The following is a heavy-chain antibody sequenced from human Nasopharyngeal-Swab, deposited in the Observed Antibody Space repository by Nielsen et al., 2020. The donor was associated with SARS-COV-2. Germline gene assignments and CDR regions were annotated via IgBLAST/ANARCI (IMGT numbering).Heavy chain of an antibody. Sequence: ASVKVSCKASGYTFTSYYMHWVRQAPGQGLEWMGIINPSGGSPSYAQKFQGRVTMTRDTSTSTVYMELSSLRSEDTAVYYCARDLAGANIAAAGWFDPWGQGTLVTVSS. D-gene: IGHD6-13*01. J-gene: IGHJ5*02. CDR2: INPSGGSP. CDR3: ARDLAGANIAAAGWFDP. V-gene: IGHV1-46*01. CDR1: GYTFTSYY.